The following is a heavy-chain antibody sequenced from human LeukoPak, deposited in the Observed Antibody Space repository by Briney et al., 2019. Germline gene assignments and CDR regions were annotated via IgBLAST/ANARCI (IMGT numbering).Heavy chain of an antibody. J-gene: IGHJ5*02. CDR1: GFTFSSYG. Sequence: PGGSLRLSCAASGFTFSSYGMHWVRQAPGKGLEWVAVISYDGSNKYYADSVKGRFTISRDNSKNTLYLQMNSLRAEDTAVYYCAKDTRRFGELAWGQGTLVTVSS. D-gene: IGHD3-10*01. CDR2: ISYDGSNK. CDR3: AKDTRRFGELA. V-gene: IGHV3-30*18.